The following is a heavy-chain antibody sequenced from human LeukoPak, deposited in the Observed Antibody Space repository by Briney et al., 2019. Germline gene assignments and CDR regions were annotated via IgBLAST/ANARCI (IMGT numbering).Heavy chain of an antibody. CDR2: IYYIGST. CDR3: ASLYGGSHFDY. Sequence: SETLSLTCTVSGGSISRYYWSWIRQPPGKGREWIGYIYYIGSTNYNPSLSSRVTISIDTSKNQFSLKLTSVTAADTAVYYCASLYGGSHFDYWGQGTLVTVSS. D-gene: IGHD4-23*01. J-gene: IGHJ4*02. CDR1: GGSISRYY. V-gene: IGHV4-59*01.